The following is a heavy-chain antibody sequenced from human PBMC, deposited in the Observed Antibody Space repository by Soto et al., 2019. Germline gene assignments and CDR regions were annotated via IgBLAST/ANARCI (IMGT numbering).Heavy chain of an antibody. V-gene: IGHV1-2*02. CDR3: AREPMVRAAHGFDI. Sequence: GASVKVSCKASGYTFTGHYMHWVRQAPGQGLEWMGWINPNSVGTNSAQKFQGRVTMTRDTSISTAYMELSRLRSDDTAVYYCAREPMVRAAHGFDIWGQGTMVTGSS. D-gene: IGHD3-10*01. CDR2: INPNSVGT. J-gene: IGHJ3*02. CDR1: GYTFTGHY.